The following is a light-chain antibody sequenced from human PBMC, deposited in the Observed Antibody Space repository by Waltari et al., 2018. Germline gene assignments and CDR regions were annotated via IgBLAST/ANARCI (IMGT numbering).Light chain of an antibody. J-gene: IGLJ2*01. CDR3: CSYAGSTASIL. CDR2: EDT. CDR1: SSDVGSHNL. V-gene: IGLV2-23*01. Sequence: QSALTQPASVSGSPGQSITISCTGTSSDVGSHNLVSWYQHHPGKAPKLMIYEDTKRPSGVSNRFSSSKSGNTASLTISGLQAEGEADYYCCSYAGSTASILLGGGTKLTVL.